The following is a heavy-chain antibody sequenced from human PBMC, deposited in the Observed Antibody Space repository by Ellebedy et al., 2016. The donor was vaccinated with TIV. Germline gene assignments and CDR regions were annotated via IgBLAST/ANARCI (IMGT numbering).Heavy chain of an antibody. Sequence: ASVKVSCKASGYTFTSYYMHWVRQAPGQGLEWMGIINPSGGSTSYAQKFQGRVTMTRNTSISTAYMELSSLSSEDTAVYYCACSITIFGVVIFHDAFDIWGQGTMVTVSS. CDR2: INPSGGST. CDR1: GYTFTSYY. J-gene: IGHJ3*02. CDR3: ACSITIFGVVIFHDAFDI. V-gene: IGHV1-46*01. D-gene: IGHD3-3*01.